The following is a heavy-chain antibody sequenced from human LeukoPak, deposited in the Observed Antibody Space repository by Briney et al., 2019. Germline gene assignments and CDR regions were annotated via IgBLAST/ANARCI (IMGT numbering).Heavy chain of an antibody. J-gene: IGHJ3*02. Sequence: GGSLRLSCAASGFTFSSYGMHWVRQAPGKGLEWVAFIRYDGSNKYYADSVKGRFTISRDNSKNTLYLQMNSLRAEDTAVYYSVTRDLVVGAFYICGQGKMVTVSS. CDR2: IRYDGSNK. CDR1: GFTFSSYG. V-gene: IGHV3-30*02. D-gene: IGHD2-15*01. CDR3: VTRDLVVGAFYI.